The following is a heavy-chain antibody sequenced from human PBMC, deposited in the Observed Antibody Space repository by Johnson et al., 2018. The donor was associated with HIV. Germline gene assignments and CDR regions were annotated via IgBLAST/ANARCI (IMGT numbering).Heavy chain of an antibody. CDR2: ISYDVSNK. V-gene: IGHV3-30-3*01. CDR1: GFTFSSYA. J-gene: IGHJ3*02. Sequence: QVQLVESGGGVVQPGRSLRLSCAASGFTFSSYAMHWVRQAPGKGLEWVAVISYDVSNKYYADSVKGRFTISRDNSKNTLYLQMNSLRAEDTAVYYCARDRLMTATLFPDAFDIWGQGTMVTVSS. CDR3: ARDRLMTATLFPDAFDI. D-gene: IGHD3-16*01.